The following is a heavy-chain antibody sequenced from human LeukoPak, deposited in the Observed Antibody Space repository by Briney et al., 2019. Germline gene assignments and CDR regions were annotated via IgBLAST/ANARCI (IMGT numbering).Heavy chain of an antibody. D-gene: IGHD3-3*01. CDR2: ISWNSGSI. J-gene: IGHJ4*02. Sequence: PGRSLTLSCAASGFTFDDYAMHWVRQAPGKGLEWVSGISWNSGSIDYPDPVKRRFTISNNNANNSQSLLMHSLRAEDMALYYCAKARSHYDFWCGYPYFDYWGEGTLVTVSS. CDR3: AKARSHYDFWCGYPYFDY. V-gene: IGHV3-9*03. CDR1: GFTFDDYA.